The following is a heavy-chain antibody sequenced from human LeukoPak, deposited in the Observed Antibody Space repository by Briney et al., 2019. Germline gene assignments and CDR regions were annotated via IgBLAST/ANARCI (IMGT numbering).Heavy chain of an antibody. J-gene: IGHJ4*02. CDR3: ARGRTLGRGSYYDFWSGYSYY. D-gene: IGHD3-3*01. CDR1: GFTFSSYS. V-gene: IGHV3-21*01. Sequence: GGSLRLSCAASGFTFSSYSMNWVRQAPGKGLEWVSSISSSSSYIYYADSVKGRFTISRDNAKNSLYLQMNSLRAEDTAVYYCARGRTLGRGSYYDFWSGYSYYWGQGTLVTASS. CDR2: ISSSSSYI.